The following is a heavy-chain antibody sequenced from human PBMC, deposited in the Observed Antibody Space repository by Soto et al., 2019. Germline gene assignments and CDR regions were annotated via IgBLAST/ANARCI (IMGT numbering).Heavy chain of an antibody. CDR1: GFTFSSYA. CDR2: ISGSGGST. J-gene: IGHJ4*02. V-gene: IGHV3-23*01. CDR3: AKDFDYSNVGGNY. D-gene: IGHD4-4*01. Sequence: EVQLLESGGGLVQPGGSLRLSCAASGFTFSSYAMSWVRQAPGKGLEWVSAISGSGGSTYYADSVKGRFTISRDKSKNTLYLQMNSLRAEDTAVYYCAKDFDYSNVGGNYWGQGTLVTVSS.